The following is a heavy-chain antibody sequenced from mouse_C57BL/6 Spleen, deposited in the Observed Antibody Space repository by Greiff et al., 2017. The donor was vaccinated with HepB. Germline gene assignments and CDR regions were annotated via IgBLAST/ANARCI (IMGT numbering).Heavy chain of an antibody. D-gene: IGHD2-5*01. CDR2: IRSKSNNYAT. V-gene: IGHV10-1*01. Sequence: EVQLVESGGGLVQPKGSLKPSCAASGFSFNTYAMNWVRQAPGKGLEWVARIRSKSNNYATYYADSVKDRFTISRDDSESMLYLQMNNLKTEDTAMYYCVRQNYSNYWYYFDYWGQGTTLTVSS. CDR1: GFSFNTYA. J-gene: IGHJ2*01. CDR3: VRQNYSNYWYYFDY.